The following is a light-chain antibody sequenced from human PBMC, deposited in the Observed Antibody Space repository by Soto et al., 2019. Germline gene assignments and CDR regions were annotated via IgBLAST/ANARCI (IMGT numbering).Light chain of an antibody. CDR1: PSVSSN. CDR3: QQYNNWPPRT. J-gene: IGKJ1*01. CDR2: GAS. V-gene: IGKV3-15*01. Sequence: EIVMTQSPATLSVTPGERATLSCRASPSVSSNLAWYQQKPGQAPRLLIYGASTRATGIPARFSGSGSGTEFTLTISSLQSEDFAVYYCQQYNNWPPRTFGQGTKVDIK.